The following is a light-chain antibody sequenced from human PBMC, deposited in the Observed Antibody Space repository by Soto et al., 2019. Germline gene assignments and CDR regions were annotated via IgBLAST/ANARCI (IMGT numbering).Light chain of an antibody. CDR1: QSSSSY. V-gene: IGKV1-39*01. CDR3: QQSSSTPQS. Sequence: DVQMTQSPSSLSASVGDKVTNTCRASQSSSSYLNWYQQKPGKAPKLLIYAASSLQSGVPSRFSGSGSGTDFTLAISSLQPEDFATYYCQQSSSTPQSFGGGTKVDI. CDR2: AAS. J-gene: IGKJ4*01.